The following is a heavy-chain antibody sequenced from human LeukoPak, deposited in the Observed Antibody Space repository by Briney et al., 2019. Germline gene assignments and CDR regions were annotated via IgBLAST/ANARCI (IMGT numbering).Heavy chain of an antibody. Sequence: SQTLSLTWAVDTGSLSGYYCSWDSHLSGDWLEWDGEIIDRGCTNYNPSLTSRVTISVDTSKNQLSLKLSCVTAADTAGYYCARGRGNSTNVAGNWFDPWGQGTLVTVSS. D-gene: IGHD1-1*01. CDR2: IIDRGCT. CDR1: TGSLSGYY. CDR3: ARGRGNSTNVAGNWFDP. J-gene: IGHJ5*02. V-gene: IGHV4-34*01.